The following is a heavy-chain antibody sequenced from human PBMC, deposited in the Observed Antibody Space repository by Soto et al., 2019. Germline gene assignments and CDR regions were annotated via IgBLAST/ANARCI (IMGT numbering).Heavy chain of an antibody. CDR1: GGSFSGYY. V-gene: IGHV4-34*01. Sequence: ASETLSLTCAVYGGSFSGYYWSWIRQPPGKGLEWIGEINHSGSTNYNPSLKSRVTISVDTSKNQFSLKLSSVTAADAAVYYCASPASGDSCSQEATHNNWFDPWGQGTLVTVSS. J-gene: IGHJ5*02. D-gene: IGHD6-13*01. CDR2: INHSGST. CDR3: ASPASGDSCSQEATHNNWFDP.